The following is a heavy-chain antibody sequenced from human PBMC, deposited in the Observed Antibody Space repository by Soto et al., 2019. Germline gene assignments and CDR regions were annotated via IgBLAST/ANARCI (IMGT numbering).Heavy chain of an antibody. CDR2: INPNSGGT. J-gene: IGHJ6*02. D-gene: IGHD3-3*01. CDR3: AREEGSGDIRFLEWLYYYYGMDV. Sequence: ASVKVSCKASGYTFTGYYMHWVRQAPGQGLEWMGWINPNSGGTNYAQKFQGRVTMTRDTSISTADMALSRLRSDDTAVYYCAREEGSGDIRFLEWLYYYYGMDVWGQGTTVTVSS. CDR1: GYTFTGYY. V-gene: IGHV1-2*02.